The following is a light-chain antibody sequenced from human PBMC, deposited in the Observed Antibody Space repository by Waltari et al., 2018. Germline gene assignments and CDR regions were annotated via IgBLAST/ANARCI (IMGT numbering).Light chain of an antibody. Sequence: DIVVTQSPDSLTLSVGERANCKCKSRQSVLYSSTTKFYLSWYQQKSGHSPSLLIYWASTREAGVPDRFSGSGSGTDFTLTINGLQPEDTAVYFCHQYYLTPWTFGQGTKLEIK. J-gene: IGKJ1*01. CDR1: QSVLYSSTTKFY. CDR2: WAS. V-gene: IGKV4-1*01. CDR3: HQYYLTPWT.